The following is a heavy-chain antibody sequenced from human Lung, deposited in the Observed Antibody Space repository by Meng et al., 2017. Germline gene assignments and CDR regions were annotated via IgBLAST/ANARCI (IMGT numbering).Heavy chain of an antibody. CDR2: INAGSENT. Sequence: QVHLVQSGAEVKKPGASAKVSCKASGYTFTNYAMHWVRQAPGQGLEWMGWINAGSENTEYSQKFQGRVTLTRDTSATTAYMELRSLKSEDTAIYYCARDIVVTFGELTTLDSWGQGTLVTVSS. CDR1: GYTFTNYA. D-gene: IGHD2-21*01. CDR3: ARDIVVTFGELTTLDS. J-gene: IGHJ4*02. V-gene: IGHV1-3*01.